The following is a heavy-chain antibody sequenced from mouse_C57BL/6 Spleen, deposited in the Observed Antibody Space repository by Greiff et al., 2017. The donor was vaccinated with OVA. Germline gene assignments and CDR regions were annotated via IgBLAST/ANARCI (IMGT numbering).Heavy chain of an antibody. CDR2: ISYDGSN. J-gene: IGHJ1*03. CDR1: GYSITSGYY. CDR3: ASFYYGNFHWYFGV. V-gene: IGHV3-6*01. Sequence: VQLKESGPGLVKPSQSLSLTCSVTGYSITSGYYWNWIRQFPGNKLEWMGYISYDGSNNYNPSLKNRISITRDTSKNQFFLKLNSVTTEDTATYYCASFYYGNFHWYFGVWGTGTTVTVSS. D-gene: IGHD2-1*01.